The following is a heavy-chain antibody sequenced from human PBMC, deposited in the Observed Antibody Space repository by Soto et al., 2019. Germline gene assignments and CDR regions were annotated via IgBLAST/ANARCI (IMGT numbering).Heavy chain of an antibody. J-gene: IGHJ5*02. D-gene: IGHD3-16*02. CDR3: ARAVREDYDYVWGSYRYIYWFDP. CDR1: GGTFSSYA. V-gene: IGHV1-69*13. CDR2: IIPIFGTA. Sequence: ASVKVSCKASGGTFSSYAISWVRQAPGQGLEWMGGIIPIFGTANYAQKFQGRVTITADESTSTAYMELSSLRSEDTAVYYCARAVREDYDYVWGSYRYIYWFDPWGQGTLVTVSS.